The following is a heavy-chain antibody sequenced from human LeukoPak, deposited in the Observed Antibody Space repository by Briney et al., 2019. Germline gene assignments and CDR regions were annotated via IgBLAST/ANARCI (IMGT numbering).Heavy chain of an antibody. D-gene: IGHD2-2*01. V-gene: IGHV5-51*01. CDR2: IYPGDSDT. CDR3: ARVPQDYYYYYYMDV. J-gene: IGHJ6*03. CDR1: GYSFTSYW. Sequence: GESLKISCKGSGYSFTSYWIGWVRQMPGKGLEWMGIIYPGDSDTRYSPSFQGQVTISADKSISTAYLQWSSLKASDTAMYYCARVPQDYYYYYYMDVWGKGTTVTVFS.